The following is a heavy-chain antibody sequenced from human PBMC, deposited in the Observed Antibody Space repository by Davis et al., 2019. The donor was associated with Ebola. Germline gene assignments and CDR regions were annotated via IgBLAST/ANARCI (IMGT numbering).Heavy chain of an antibody. V-gene: IGHV1-46*01. CDR3: ARDNPLLSGGCDY. J-gene: IGHJ4*02. Sequence: ASVKVSCKASGGTFSSYAISWVRQAPGQGLEWMGIINPSGGSTSYAQKFQGRVTMTRDTSTSTAYMELSSLRSEDTAVYYCARDNPLLSGGCDYWGQGTLVTVSS. CDR2: INPSGGST. D-gene: IGHD2/OR15-2a*01. CDR1: GGTFSSYA.